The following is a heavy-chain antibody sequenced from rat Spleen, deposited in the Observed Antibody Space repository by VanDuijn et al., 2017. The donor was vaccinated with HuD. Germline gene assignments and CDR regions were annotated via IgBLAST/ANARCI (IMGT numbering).Heavy chain of an antibody. D-gene: IGHD1-10*01. CDR2: IWSKGGT. J-gene: IGHJ1*01. V-gene: IGHV2-47*01. CDR3: AGFITTKGYWYVDF. CDR1: GLSLTSNS. Sequence: QVQLKESGPGLVQPSQTLSLTCTVSGLSLTSNSVSWIRQPPGKGLEWMGVIWSKGGTDYNSAIKSRLSISRDTSKSQVFLKRNRLQTEDTAMYFCAGFITTKGYWYVDFWGPGTMVTVSS.